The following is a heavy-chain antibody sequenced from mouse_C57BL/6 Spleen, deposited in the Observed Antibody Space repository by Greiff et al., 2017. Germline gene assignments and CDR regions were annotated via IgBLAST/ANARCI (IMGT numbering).Heavy chain of an antibody. J-gene: IGHJ4*01. V-gene: IGHV1-26*01. CDR2: INPNNGGT. CDR3: ARSYGNYYYAMDD. Sequence: VQLQQSGPELVKPGASVKISCKASGYTFTDYYMNWVKQSPGKSLEWIGDINPNNGGTSYNQKFKGKATLTVDTSSSTAYMELRSLTSEDSAVYYCARSYGNYYYAMDDWGQGTSVTVSS. D-gene: IGHD2-1*01. CDR1: GYTFTDYY.